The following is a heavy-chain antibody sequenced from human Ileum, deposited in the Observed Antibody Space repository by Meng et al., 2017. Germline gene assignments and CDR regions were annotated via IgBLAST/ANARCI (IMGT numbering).Heavy chain of an antibody. CDR3: AGQPTSSGAGYSWFDP. D-gene: IGHD2-2*01. Sequence: QLQESGPGLVNPSQTLSLTCLVSGGSVTSSSYDWGWIRQPPGKGLEWIGGITYTGNSYTTPSLKTRLTTSLDTSKNQFSLRLNSLTAADTAVYYCAGQPTSSGAGYSWFDPWGQGILVTVSS. J-gene: IGHJ5*02. CDR1: GGSVTSSSYD. CDR2: ITYTGNS. V-gene: IGHV4-39*01.